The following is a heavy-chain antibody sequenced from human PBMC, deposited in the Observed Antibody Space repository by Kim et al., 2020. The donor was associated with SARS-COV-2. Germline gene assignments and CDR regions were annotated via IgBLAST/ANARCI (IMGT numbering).Heavy chain of an antibody. D-gene: IGHD3-22*01. V-gene: IGHV3-53*01. CDR2: IYSGGST. Sequence: GGSLRLSCAASGFTVSSNYMSWVRQAPGKGLEWVSVIYSGGSTYYADSVKGRFTISRDNSKNTLYLQMNSLRAEDTAVYYCARERYYYDSSGYSLYGMDVWGQGTTVTVSS. J-gene: IGHJ6*02. CDR3: ARERYYYDSSGYSLYGMDV. CDR1: GFTVSSNY.